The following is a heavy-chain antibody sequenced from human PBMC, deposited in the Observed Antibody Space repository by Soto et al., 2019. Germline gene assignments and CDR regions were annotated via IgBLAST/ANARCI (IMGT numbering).Heavy chain of an antibody. J-gene: IGHJ6*02. CDR1: GGTFSSYA. V-gene: IGHV1-69*13. CDR3: ARSSPYCSSTSCYRGDGYYGMDV. CDR2: IIPIFGTA. D-gene: IGHD2-2*02. Sequence: GASVKVSYQASGGTFSSYAISWVRQAPGQGLEWMGGIIPIFGTANYAQKFQGRVTITADESTSTAYMELSSLRSEDTAVYYCARSSPYCSSTSCYRGDGYYGMDVWGQGTTVTVSS.